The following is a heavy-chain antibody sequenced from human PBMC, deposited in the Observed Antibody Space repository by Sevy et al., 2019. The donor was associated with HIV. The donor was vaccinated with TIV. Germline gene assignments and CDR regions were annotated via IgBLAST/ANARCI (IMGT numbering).Heavy chain of an antibody. J-gene: IGHJ6*02. V-gene: IGHV4-59*01. CDR1: GGSISSYY. D-gene: IGHD6-19*01. Sequence: SETLSLTCTVSGGSISSYYWSWIRQPPGKGLEWIGYIYYSGSTNYNPSLKSRVTISVDTSKNQFSLKLSSVTAADTVVYYCARGRYSSGWYQRGYYYGMDAWGQGTTVTVSS. CDR3: ARGRYSSGWYQRGYYYGMDA. CDR2: IYYSGST.